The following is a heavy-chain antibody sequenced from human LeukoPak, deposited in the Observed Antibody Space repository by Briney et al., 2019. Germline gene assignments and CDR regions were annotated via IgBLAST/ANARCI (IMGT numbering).Heavy chain of an antibody. CDR3: ARLPQYYYDSSDEGN. CDR2: IDWDDDK. D-gene: IGHD3-22*01. Sequence: SGPALVKPTQTLTLTCTFSGFSLTTRGMCVSWIRQPPGKALEWLARIDWDDDKYYTTSLKTRLTISKDTSNNQVVLTMTNMVPFDTATYYCARLPQYYYDSSDEGNWGQGTLVTVSS. J-gene: IGHJ4*02. CDR1: GFSLTTRGMC. V-gene: IGHV2-70*11.